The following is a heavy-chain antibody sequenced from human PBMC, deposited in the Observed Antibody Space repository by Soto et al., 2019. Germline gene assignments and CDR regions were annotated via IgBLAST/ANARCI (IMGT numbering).Heavy chain of an antibody. J-gene: IGHJ6*02. D-gene: IGHD3-22*01. V-gene: IGHV1-2*04. CDR3: ARSGVVVITTEGMDYYYGMDV. Sequence: VASVKVSCKASGYTFTGYYMHWVRQAPGQGLEWMGWINPNSGGTNYAQKFQGWVTMTRDTSISTAYMELSRLRSDDTAVYYCARSGVVVITTEGMDYYYGMDVWGQGTTVTAP. CDR1: GYTFTGYY. CDR2: INPNSGGT.